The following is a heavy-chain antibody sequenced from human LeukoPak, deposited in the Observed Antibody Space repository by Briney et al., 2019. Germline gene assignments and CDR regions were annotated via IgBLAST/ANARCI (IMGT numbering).Heavy chain of an antibody. Sequence: GGSLRLSCAASGFTFSTYAMSWVRQVPGKGLEWVAGVSGNGEVTYHAESVKGRLTISRDNSKNTLSLRMNNPRGDDSALYYCARKGPPGNAFDIWGQGTMVTVSS. CDR2: VSGNGEVT. CDR3: ARKGPPGNAFDI. V-gene: IGHV3-23*01. CDR1: GFTFSTYA. J-gene: IGHJ3*02. D-gene: IGHD1-1*01.